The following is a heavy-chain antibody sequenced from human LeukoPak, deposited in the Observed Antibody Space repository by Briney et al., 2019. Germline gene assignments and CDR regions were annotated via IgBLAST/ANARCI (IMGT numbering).Heavy chain of an antibody. D-gene: IGHD6-6*01. V-gene: IGHV1-2*02. J-gene: IGHJ6*02. CDR2: INPSTGDT. Sequence: ASVKVSCKTSGYTFIHYYMHWVRQAPGQGLEWMAWINPSTGDTNYAQKFQGRVTMTRDTSIRTVYMELSSLRSDDTAVYYCARDPSISSSPLRPTYYSYYGMDVWGQGTTVTVSS. CDR3: ARDPSISSSPLRPTYYSYYGMDV. CDR1: GYTFIHYY.